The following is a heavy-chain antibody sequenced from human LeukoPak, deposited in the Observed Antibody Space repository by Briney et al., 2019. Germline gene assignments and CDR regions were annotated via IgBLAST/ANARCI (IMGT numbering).Heavy chain of an antibody. J-gene: IGHJ6*03. Sequence: GSLRLSCAASGFTFSSYSMNWVRQAPGKGLEWVSYISSSSSTMYYADSVKGRFTISRDNAKNSLYLQMNSLRAEDTAVYYCAREDALEWLSLYYYMDVWGKGTTVTVSS. D-gene: IGHD3-3*01. CDR2: ISSSSSTM. CDR3: AREDALEWLSLYYYMDV. CDR1: GFTFSSYS. V-gene: IGHV3-48*04.